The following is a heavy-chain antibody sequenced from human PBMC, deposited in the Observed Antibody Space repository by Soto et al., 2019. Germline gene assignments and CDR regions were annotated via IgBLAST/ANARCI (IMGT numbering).Heavy chain of an antibody. D-gene: IGHD1-20*01. Sequence: PGGSLRLSCVASGFVFKNYEMNWVRQAPGKGLEWISYISNSGNTIYVADSMRGRFTISRDIAKNSLFLQMNSLRADDTAVYYCARDIDNRDYFYGLDVWGQGTTVTVSS. V-gene: IGHV3-48*03. CDR2: ISNSGNTI. CDR3: ARDIDNRDYFYGLDV. CDR1: GFVFKNYE. J-gene: IGHJ6*02.